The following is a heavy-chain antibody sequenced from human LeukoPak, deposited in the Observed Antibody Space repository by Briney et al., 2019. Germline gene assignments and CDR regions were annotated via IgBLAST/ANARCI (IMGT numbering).Heavy chain of an antibody. CDR2: VRNDGFDT. J-gene: IGHJ4*02. CDR3: ARDRGKDYFGD. CDR1: GLTFTNHG. Sequence: GGSLRLSCVTSGLTFTNHGFHWLRQAADRGLEWVAFVRNDGFDTYHSNSVKGRFSISRDDSKNTVYLQMNSLRAEDTALYYCARDRGKDYFGDWGQGTQVTVSS. D-gene: IGHD4-23*01. V-gene: IGHV3-30*02.